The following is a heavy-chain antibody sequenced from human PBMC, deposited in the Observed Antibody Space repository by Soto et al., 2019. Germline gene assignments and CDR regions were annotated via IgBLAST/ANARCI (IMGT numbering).Heavy chain of an antibody. V-gene: IGHV1-46*01. J-gene: IGHJ4*02. CDR2: VIPDDGTT. Sequence: QVQLVQSGAEVKKPGASVKVSCKASGYTFTSYYMHWVRQAPGQGLEWMGVVIPDDGTTSYAQKFQGRVTMTRDTSTSTVYTELSNLRSDDTAVYYCARVDFWGQGTLVTVSS. CDR1: GYTFTSYY. CDR3: ARVDF.